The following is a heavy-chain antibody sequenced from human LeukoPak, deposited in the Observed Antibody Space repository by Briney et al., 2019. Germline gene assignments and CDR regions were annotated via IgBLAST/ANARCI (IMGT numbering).Heavy chain of an antibody. CDR2: ISGGGGST. CDR1: GFTFSSYA. CDR3: AKSGSIAVADNLDY. J-gene: IGHJ4*02. V-gene: IGHV3-23*01. Sequence: PGGSLRLSCAASGFTFSSYAMSWVRQAPGKGLEWVSTISGGGGSTYYADSVKGRFTISRDNSKNTLYLQMNSLRAEDTAVYYCAKSGSIAVADNLDYWGQGTLVTVSS. D-gene: IGHD6-19*01.